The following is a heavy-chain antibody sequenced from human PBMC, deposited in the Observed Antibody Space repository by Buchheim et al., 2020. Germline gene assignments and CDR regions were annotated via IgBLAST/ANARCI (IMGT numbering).Heavy chain of an antibody. CDR3: ATQRRYYYDSKDPGGFDY. V-gene: IGHV4-30-4*01. Sequence: QVQLQESGPGLVKPSQTLSLTCTVSGGSISSGDYYWSWIRQPPGKGLEWIGYIYYSGSTYYNPSLKSRVTLSVDTSTNQFSLKLSSVAAADTAVYYCATQRRYYYDSKDPGGFDYWGQGTL. D-gene: IGHD3-22*01. J-gene: IGHJ4*02. CDR2: IYYSGST. CDR1: GGSISSGDYY.